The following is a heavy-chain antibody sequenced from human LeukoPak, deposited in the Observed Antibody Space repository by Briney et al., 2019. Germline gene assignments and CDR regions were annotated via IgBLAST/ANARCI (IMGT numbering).Heavy chain of an antibody. J-gene: IGHJ4*02. CDR3: TRDGARNTWYRL. CDR1: GYTFTGYY. CDR2: INPNSGGT. Sequence: GASVKVSCKASGYTFTGYYIHWVRQAPGQGLEWMGWINPNSGGTNYAQKFQGRVTMTADTSTTTAYMELRSLTSDDTAVYYCTRDGARNTWYRLWGQGTLVTVSS. D-gene: IGHD1/OR15-1a*01. V-gene: IGHV1-2*02.